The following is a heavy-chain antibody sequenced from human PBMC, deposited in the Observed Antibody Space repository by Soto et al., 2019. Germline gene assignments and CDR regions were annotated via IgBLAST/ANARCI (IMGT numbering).Heavy chain of an antibody. CDR2: ISWNSGSI. CDR3: AKGRFLEWLLYPFDY. Sequence: LRLSCAASGFTFDDYAMHWVRQAPGKGLEWVSGISWNSGSIGYADSVKGRFTISRDNAKNSLYLQMNSLRAEDTALYYCAKGRFLEWLLYPFDYWRHGTLVTVSS. CDR1: GFTFDDYA. J-gene: IGHJ4*01. V-gene: IGHV3-9*01. D-gene: IGHD3-3*01.